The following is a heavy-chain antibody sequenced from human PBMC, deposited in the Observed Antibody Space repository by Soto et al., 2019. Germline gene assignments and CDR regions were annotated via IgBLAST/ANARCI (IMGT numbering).Heavy chain of an antibody. CDR2: ISGSGGST. CDR1: GFTFSSYA. D-gene: IGHD2-15*01. J-gene: IGHJ4*02. Sequence: PGGSLRLSCAASGFTFSSYAMSWVRQAPGKGLEWVSAISGSGGSTYYADSVKGRFTISRDNSKNTLYLQMNSLRAEDTAVYYCAKGWHCSGGSCYPYYFDYWGQGTLVTVSS. V-gene: IGHV3-23*01. CDR3: AKGWHCSGGSCYPYYFDY.